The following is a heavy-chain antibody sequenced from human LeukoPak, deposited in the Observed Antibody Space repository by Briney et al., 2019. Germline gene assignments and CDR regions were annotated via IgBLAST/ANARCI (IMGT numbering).Heavy chain of an antibody. V-gene: IGHV4-4*07. J-gene: IGHJ4*02. CDR2: VYTSGST. D-gene: IGHD2-21*01. Sequence: SETLSLTCNVSVGSISGYYWNWIRQPAGKGLEWVGRVYTSGSTNYNPSLKSRVTMSVDTSKNQFSLNLSSVTAADTAVYYCARARGGDSRTFDYWGQGTLVTVSS. CDR3: ARARGGDSRTFDY. CDR1: VGSISGYY.